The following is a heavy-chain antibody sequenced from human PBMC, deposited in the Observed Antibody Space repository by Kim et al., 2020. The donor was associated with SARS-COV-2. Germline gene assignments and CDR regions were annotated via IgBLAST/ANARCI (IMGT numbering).Heavy chain of an antibody. Sequence: SETLSLTCTVSGGSISSYYWSWIRQPPGKGLEWIGYIYYSGSTNYNPSLKSRVTISVDTSKNQFSLKLSSVTAADTAVYYCARYGTAMYYDFWSGYSHDNWFDPWGQGTLVTVSS. D-gene: IGHD3-3*01. CDR2: IYYSGST. CDR1: GGSISSYY. V-gene: IGHV4-59*08. J-gene: IGHJ5*02. CDR3: ARYGTAMYYDFWSGYSHDNWFDP.